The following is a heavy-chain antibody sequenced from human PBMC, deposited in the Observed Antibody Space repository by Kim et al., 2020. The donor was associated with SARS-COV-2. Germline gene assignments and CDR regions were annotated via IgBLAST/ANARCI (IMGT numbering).Heavy chain of an antibody. V-gene: IGHV4-4*07. CDR1: GGSISSYY. D-gene: IGHD3-22*01. Sequence: SETLSLTCTVSGGSISSYYWSWIRQPAGKGLEWIGRIYTSGSTNYNPSLKSRVTMSVDTSKNQFSLKLSSVTAADTAVYYCARGVVITGWEYYFDYWGQGTLVTVSS. J-gene: IGHJ4*02. CDR3: ARGVVITGWEYYFDY. CDR2: IYTSGST.